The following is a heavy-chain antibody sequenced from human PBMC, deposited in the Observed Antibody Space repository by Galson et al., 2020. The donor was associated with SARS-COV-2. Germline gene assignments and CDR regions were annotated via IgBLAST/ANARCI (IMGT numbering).Heavy chain of an antibody. CDR1: GFNFGDYY. CDR2: VSTSSSFT. V-gene: IGHV3-11*06. CDR3: AREGGDDASGYEIDY. J-gene: IGHJ4*02. Sequence: GESLKISCVGSGFNFGDYYMSWIRQAPGKGLEWISYVSTSSSFTRYADSVKGRFTISRDNAKNSVFLQMNSLTAEDTALYFCAREGGDDASGYEIDYWGRGTVVTVSS. D-gene: IGHD3-22*01.